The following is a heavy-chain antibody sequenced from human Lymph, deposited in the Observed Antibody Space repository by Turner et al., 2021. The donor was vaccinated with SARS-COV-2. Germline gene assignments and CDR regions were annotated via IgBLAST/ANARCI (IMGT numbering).Heavy chain of an antibody. D-gene: IGHD1-26*01. CDR1: GYTFTSYD. V-gene: IGHV1-8*02. CDR2: MNPNSGNT. Sequence: QVQLVQSGSEVKTPGASVKVSCKAPGYTFTSYDINWVRQATGQGLEWMGWMNPNSGNTGYAQKCQGRVTMTRNTSISTAYRELSSLRSEETAVYYCARGRYRGGGMDVWGQGTTVTVSS. CDR3: ARGRYRGGGMDV. J-gene: IGHJ6*02.